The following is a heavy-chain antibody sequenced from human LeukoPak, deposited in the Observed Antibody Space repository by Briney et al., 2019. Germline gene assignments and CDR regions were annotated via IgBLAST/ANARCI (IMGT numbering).Heavy chain of an antibody. Sequence: ASVKVSCKASGYTFTSYYMHWVRQAPGQGLEWMGIINPSGGSTSYAQKVQGRVTMTTDTSTSTAYMELRSLRSDDTAVYYCARGGPMYYYDSSGYNQLFDYWGQGTLVTVSS. CDR3: ARGGPMYYYDSSGYNQLFDY. CDR2: INPSGGST. J-gene: IGHJ4*02. CDR1: GYTFTSYY. V-gene: IGHV1-46*01. D-gene: IGHD3-22*01.